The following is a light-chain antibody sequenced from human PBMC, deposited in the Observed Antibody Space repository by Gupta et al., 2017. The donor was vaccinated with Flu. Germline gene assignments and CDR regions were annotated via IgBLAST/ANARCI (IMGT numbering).Light chain of an antibody. CDR2: DNN. Sequence: VSLTCSGGSSIIGSATVDWYQQVPGMAPSLLIFDNNQRPAGVPGRFSGSKSGTSASLAISGLQPEDEGDYYCATWIDALSGPVFGGGTKLVVL. CDR3: ATWIDALSGPV. J-gene: IGLJ2*01. V-gene: IGLV1-44*01. CDR1: SSIIGSAT.